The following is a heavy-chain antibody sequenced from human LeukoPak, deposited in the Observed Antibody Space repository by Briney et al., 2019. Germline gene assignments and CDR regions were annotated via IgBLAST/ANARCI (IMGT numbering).Heavy chain of an antibody. V-gene: IGHV4-34*01. Sequence: SETLSLTCAVYGGSFSGYYWSWIRQPPGKGLEWIGEINHSGSTNYNPSLESRVTISVDTSKHQFSLKLSSVTAADPAVHYCASLGAEGYVHFWGQGTLVTVSS. CDR2: INHSGST. D-gene: IGHD3-10*02. J-gene: IGHJ4*02. CDR3: ASLGAEGYVHF. CDR1: GGSFSGYY.